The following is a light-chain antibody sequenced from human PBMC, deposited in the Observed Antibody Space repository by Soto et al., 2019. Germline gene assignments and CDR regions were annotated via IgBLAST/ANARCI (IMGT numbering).Light chain of an antibody. V-gene: IGLV2-14*01. CDR3: NSQTTSGIRV. J-gene: IGLJ1*01. Sequence: QSALTQPASVSGSPGQSITISCTGTSTDVGDSNHVSWYQHHPGKAPKLIIYEVSYRPSGVSNRFSGSKSAYTASLTISGLRAEDEADYYCNSQTTSGIRVFGTGTKLTVL. CDR1: STDVGDSNH. CDR2: EVS.